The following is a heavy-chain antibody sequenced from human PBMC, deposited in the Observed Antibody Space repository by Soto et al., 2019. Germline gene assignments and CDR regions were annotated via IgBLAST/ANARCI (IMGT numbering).Heavy chain of an antibody. J-gene: IGHJ4*02. CDR1: GGTFSSYA. CDR2: IIPIFGTA. V-gene: IGHV1-69*13. CDR3: AKEHNTGWYYYDY. D-gene: IGHD6-19*01. Sequence: SVKVSCKASGGTFSSYAISWVRQAPGQGLEWMGGIIPIFGTANYAQKFQGRVTITADESTSTAYMELSSLRAEDTAVFYCAKEHNTGWYYYDYWGQGTLVTVSS.